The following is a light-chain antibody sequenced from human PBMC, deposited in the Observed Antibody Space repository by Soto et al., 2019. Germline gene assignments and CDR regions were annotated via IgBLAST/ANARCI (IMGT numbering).Light chain of an antibody. V-gene: IGLV2-23*01. CDR1: SSDVGSYYL. J-gene: IGLJ1*01. CDR2: EGS. CDR3: CLYAGASTLYV. Sequence: QSALTQPASVSGSPGQSITISCTGTSSDVGSYYLVSWYQQHPGKAPKLMIYEGSKRPSGVSNRFSGSKSGNTASLTISGLQAEDEADYYCCLYAGASTLYVFGTGTKVTV.